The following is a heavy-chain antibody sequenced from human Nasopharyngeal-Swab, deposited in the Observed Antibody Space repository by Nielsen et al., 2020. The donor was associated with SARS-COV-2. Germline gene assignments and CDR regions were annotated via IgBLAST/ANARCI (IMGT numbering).Heavy chain of an antibody. CDR2: IYYSGST. CDR3: AKQYYYASSGYDPRSYYFDY. D-gene: IGHD3-22*01. Sequence: SETLSLTCTVSGGSISSSSYYWGWIRQPPGKGLEWIGSIYYSGSTYYNPSLKSRVTISVDTSKNQFSLKLSSVTAADTAVYYCAKQYYYASSGYDPRSYYFDYWGQGTLVTVSS. V-gene: IGHV4-39*01. CDR1: GGSISSSSYY. J-gene: IGHJ4*02.